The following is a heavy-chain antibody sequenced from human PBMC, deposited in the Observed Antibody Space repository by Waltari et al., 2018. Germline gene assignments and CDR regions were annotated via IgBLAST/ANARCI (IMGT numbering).Heavy chain of an antibody. J-gene: IGHJ4*02. D-gene: IGHD3-3*01. Sequence: QVQLQESGPGLVKPSETLSLTCAVSGYSISSGYYWGWIRQPPGKGLEWIGSIYHSGRTYYNPPVKSGVTMSVDTSKNQFSLKLSAVTAADTAVYYCAGPATILDYWGQGTLVTVSS. V-gene: IGHV4-38-2*01. CDR2: IYHSGRT. CDR3: AGPATILDY. CDR1: GYSISSGYY.